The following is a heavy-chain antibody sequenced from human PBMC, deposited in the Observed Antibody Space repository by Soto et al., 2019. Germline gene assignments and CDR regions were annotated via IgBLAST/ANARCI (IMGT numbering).Heavy chain of an antibody. CDR1: GFTVSSNY. J-gene: IGHJ6*02. Sequence: GGSLRLSCAASGFTVSSNYMSWVRQAPGKGLEWVSVIYSCGSTYYTDSVKGRFTISRDNSKNTLYLQMNSLRAEDTAVYYCARDQSAYCGGDPDQLYYYYGMDVWGQGTTVTVSS. CDR2: IYSCGST. CDR3: ARDQSAYCGGDPDQLYYYYGMDV. V-gene: IGHV3-66*03. D-gene: IGHD2-21*02.